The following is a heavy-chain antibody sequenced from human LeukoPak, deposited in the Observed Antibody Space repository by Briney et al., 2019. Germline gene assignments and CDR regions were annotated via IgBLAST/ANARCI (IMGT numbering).Heavy chain of an antibody. CDR2: ISSSGSTI. Sequence: PGGSLRLSCAASGFTFSSYEMNWVRQAPGKGLEWVSYISSSGSTIYYADSVKGRFTISRDNAKNSLYLQMNSLRAEDTAVYYCTREFDYSNWGAIDYWGQGTLVTVSS. CDR3: TREFDYSNWGAIDY. J-gene: IGHJ4*02. CDR1: GFTFSSYE. D-gene: IGHD4-11*01. V-gene: IGHV3-48*03.